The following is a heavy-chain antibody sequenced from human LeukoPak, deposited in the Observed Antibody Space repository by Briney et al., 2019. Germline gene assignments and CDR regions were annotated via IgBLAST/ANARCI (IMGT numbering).Heavy chain of an antibody. J-gene: IGHJ4*02. V-gene: IGHV3-30-3*01. D-gene: IGHD6-13*01. CDR3: ARGGYSSSWYPIDY. Sequence: PGGSLRLSCAASGFTFSSYTMHWVRQAPGKGLEWVAVISYDGSSKYYADSVKGRFTISRDNSKNTLHLQMNSLRAEDTAVYYCARGGYSSSWYPIDYWGQGTLVTVSS. CDR1: GFTFSSYT. CDR2: ISYDGSSK.